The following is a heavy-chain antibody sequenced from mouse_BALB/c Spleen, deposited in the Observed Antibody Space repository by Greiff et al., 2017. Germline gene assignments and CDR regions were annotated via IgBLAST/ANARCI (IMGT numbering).Heavy chain of an antibody. CDR1: GFTFSSYA. D-gene: IGHD2-13*01. CDR3: AREGELYAMYY. CDR2: ISSGGST. V-gene: IGHV5-6-5*01. Sequence: EVQLVESGGGLVKPGGSLKLSCAASGFTFSSYAMSWVRQTPEKRLEWVASISSGGSTYYPDSVKGRFTISRDNARNILYLQMSSLRSEDTAMYYCAREGELYAMYYWGQGTSVTVSS. J-gene: IGHJ4*01.